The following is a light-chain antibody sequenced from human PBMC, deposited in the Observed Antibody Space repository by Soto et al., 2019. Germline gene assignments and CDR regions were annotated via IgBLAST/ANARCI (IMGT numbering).Light chain of an antibody. CDR2: DAS. CDR1: QSMSNW. Sequence: DIQMTQSPSTLSVSVGDRVTITCRASQSMSNWLAWYQQKPGKAPKVLIYDASTLEGGVPSRFVGSGSGTEFTLTINSLEPDDFATYYCQQYKSYPTFGQGTKVDIK. V-gene: IGKV1-5*01. CDR3: QQYKSYPT. J-gene: IGKJ1*01.